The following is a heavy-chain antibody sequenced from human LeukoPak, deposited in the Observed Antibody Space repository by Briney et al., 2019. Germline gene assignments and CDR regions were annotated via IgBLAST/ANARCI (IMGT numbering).Heavy chain of an antibody. Sequence: SETLSLTCTVSGGSISSSSYYWGWIRQPPGKGLEWIGSIYYSGSTYYNPSLKSRVTISVDTSKNQFSLKLSSVTAADTAVYYCARDDYDILTGYSRDVGYWGQGTLVTVSS. J-gene: IGHJ4*02. V-gene: IGHV4-39*07. CDR2: IYYSGST. CDR1: GGSISSSSYY. CDR3: ARDDYDILTGYSRDVGY. D-gene: IGHD3-9*01.